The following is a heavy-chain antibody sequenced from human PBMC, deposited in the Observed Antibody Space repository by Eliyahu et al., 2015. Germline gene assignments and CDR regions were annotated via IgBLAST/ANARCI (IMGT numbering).Heavy chain of an antibody. V-gene: IGHV3-30*18. CDR3: AKDSASPCSSTSCYTLPYYYYYYMDV. J-gene: IGHJ6*03. CDR1: GFTFSSYG. CDR2: ISYDGSNK. D-gene: IGHD2-2*02. Sequence: GRSLRLSCAASGFTFSSYGMHWVRQAPGKGLEWVAVISYDGSNKYYADSVKGRFTISRDNSKNTLYLQMNSLRAEDTAVYYCAKDSASPCSSTSCYTLPYYYYYYMDVWGKGTTVTVSS.